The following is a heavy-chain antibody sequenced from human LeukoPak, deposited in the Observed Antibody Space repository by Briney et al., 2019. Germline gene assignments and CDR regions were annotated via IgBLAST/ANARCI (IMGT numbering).Heavy chain of an antibody. D-gene: IGHD6-13*01. CDR2: INPNSGGT. CDR3: ARETGIAAAGTVY. J-gene: IGHJ4*02. Sequence: ASVKVSYKASGYTFTGYYMHWVRQAPGQWLEWMGWINPNSGGTNYAQKFQGRVTMTRDTSISTAYMALSRLRSDDTAVYYCARETGIAAAGTVYWGQGTRVSVSS. V-gene: IGHV1-2*02. CDR1: GYTFTGYY.